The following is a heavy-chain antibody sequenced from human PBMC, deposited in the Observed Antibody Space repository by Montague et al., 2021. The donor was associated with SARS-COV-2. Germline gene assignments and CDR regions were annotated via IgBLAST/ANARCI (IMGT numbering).Heavy chain of an antibody. Sequence: SETLSLTCSVSGDSITNHYWSWIRQPAEKGLEWIGRMHFTGKTNFSPFFSSRLTMSADTSKNQFSPKLTSVTAADTAIYFCARDRFDFGAGRQGTIDFWGQGTLVTVSS. V-gene: IGHV4-4*07. CDR1: GDSITNHY. CDR3: ARDRFDFGAGRQGTIDF. D-gene: IGHD3-10*01. J-gene: IGHJ4*02. CDR2: MHFTGKT.